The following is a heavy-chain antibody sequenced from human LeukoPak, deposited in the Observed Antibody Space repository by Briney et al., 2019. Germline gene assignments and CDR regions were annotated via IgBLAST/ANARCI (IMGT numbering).Heavy chain of an antibody. CDR1: GYTFNNYA. CDR2: NSTNTGNP. V-gene: IGHV7-4-1*02. Sequence: ASVKFYCKASGYTFNNYAMKCVRQAPGQWLELMGWNSTNTGNPTYAQGFTGRFVFSLDTSVSTAYLQISSLKAEDTAVYYCARDPNHYYDSSAYYGDYWGQGTLVTVSS. CDR3: ARDPNHYYDSSAYYGDY. D-gene: IGHD3-22*01. J-gene: IGHJ4*02.